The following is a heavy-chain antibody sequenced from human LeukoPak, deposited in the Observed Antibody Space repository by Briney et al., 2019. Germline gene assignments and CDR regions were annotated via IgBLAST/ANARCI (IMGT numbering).Heavy chain of an antibody. D-gene: IGHD6-6*01. Sequence: SETLSLTCAVYGGSFSGYYWSWIRQPPGKGLEWIGEINHSGSTNYNPSLKSRVTISVDKTKNQFSLKLSSVTAADTAVYYCARDHRIAARILYYYYMDVWGKGTTVTVSS. V-gene: IGHV4-34*01. CDR2: INHSGST. J-gene: IGHJ6*03. CDR3: ARDHRIAARILYYYYMDV. CDR1: GGSFSGYY.